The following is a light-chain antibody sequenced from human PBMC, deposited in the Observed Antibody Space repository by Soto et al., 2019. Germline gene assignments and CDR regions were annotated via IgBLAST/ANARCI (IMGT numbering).Light chain of an antibody. CDR3: QQSYSFPFT. CDR2: ATS. V-gene: IGKV1-39*01. CDR1: QSISPY. J-gene: IGKJ3*01. Sequence: DIQMTQSPSSLSAAVGDRVTITCRAGQSISPYLNWYQFRPGKAHKLLIYATSSLHSGVTSRFSGRGSETAFTLTISILQPEDLATYYCQQSYSFPFTLGPGTKVEI.